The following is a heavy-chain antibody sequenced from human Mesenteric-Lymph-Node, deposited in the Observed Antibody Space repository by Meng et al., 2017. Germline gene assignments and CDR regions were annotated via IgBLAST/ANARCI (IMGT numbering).Heavy chain of an antibody. CDR3: ARGRLRFLEWLPPTLSNWFDP. J-gene: IGHJ5*02. D-gene: IGHD3-3*01. V-gene: IGHV4-38-2*01. CDR2: IYHSGST. Sequence: SETLSLTCAVSGYSISSGYYWGWTRQPPGKGLEWIGSIYHSGSTYYNPSLKSRVTISVDTSKNQFSLKLSSVTAADTAVYYCARGRLRFLEWLPPTLSNWFDPWGQGTLVTVSS. CDR1: GYSISSGYY.